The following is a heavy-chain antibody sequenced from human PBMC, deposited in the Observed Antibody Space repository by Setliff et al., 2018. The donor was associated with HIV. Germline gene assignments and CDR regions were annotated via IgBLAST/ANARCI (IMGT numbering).Heavy chain of an antibody. CDR2: INHSGST. Sequence: SETLSLTCTVSRDSINGHWWSWIRQPPGKGLGWIGEINHSGSTNYNPSLKSRVSISVDTSKKQFSLKLSSVSAADTAVYYCARAADYHDSSGYWAPPRYFDYWGQGTLVTVSS. D-gene: IGHD3-22*01. CDR1: RDSINGHW. V-gene: IGHV4-34*01. J-gene: IGHJ4*02. CDR3: ARAADYHDSSGYWAPPRYFDY.